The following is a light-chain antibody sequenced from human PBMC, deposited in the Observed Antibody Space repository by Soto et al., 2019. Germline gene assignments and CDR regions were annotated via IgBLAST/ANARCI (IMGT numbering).Light chain of an antibody. CDR1: QSINSY. CDR2: AAS. V-gene: IGKV1-39*01. J-gene: IGKJ1*01. Sequence: DIQMTQSPSSQSASVGDRVTITCRASQSINSYLNWYQQKPGKAPKLLIYAASSLQSGVPSRFSGSGSETDFTLTITSLQPDDFATYYFQQSFSTPRTFGQGTRVDI. CDR3: QQSFSTPRT.